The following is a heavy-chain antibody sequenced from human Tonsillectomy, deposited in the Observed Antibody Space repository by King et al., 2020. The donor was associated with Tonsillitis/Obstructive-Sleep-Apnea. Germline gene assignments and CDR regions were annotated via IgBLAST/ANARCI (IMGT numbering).Heavy chain of an antibody. CDR3: ASTRGSGYFIFDF. CDR1: GFSLSTTGVG. V-gene: IGHV2-5*02. CDR2: IYFADGK. Sequence: TLKESGPTLVKPTQTLTLTCTFSGFSLSTTGVGVAWIRQPPGNALEWLALIYFADGKRFSPFLKSRLTITKDTPNNQGVLTMTSVDPVDTATYFCASTRGSGYFIFDFWGQGTLVTVSS. J-gene: IGHJ4*02. D-gene: IGHD3-22*01.